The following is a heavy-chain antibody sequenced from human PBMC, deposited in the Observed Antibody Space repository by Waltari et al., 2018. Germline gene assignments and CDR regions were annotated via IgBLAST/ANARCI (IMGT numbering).Heavy chain of an antibody. Sequence: QVQLVQSGAEVKKPGASVKVSCKASGYTFTGYYMHWVRQAAGQGLEWMGRINPNSGGTNYAQKFQGRVTMTRDTSISTAYMELSRLRSDDTAVYYCARLGIAAAGTGWFDPWGQGTLVTVSS. V-gene: IGHV1-2*06. CDR1: GYTFTGYY. CDR3: ARLGIAAAGTGWFDP. D-gene: IGHD6-13*01. CDR2: INPNSGGT. J-gene: IGHJ5*02.